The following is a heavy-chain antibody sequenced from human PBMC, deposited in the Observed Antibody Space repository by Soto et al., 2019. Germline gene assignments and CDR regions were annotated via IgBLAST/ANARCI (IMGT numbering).Heavy chain of an antibody. D-gene: IGHD6-19*01. J-gene: IGHJ6*02. CDR3: AKDISSGWTEDYYYYYYGVDV. V-gene: IGHV3-9*01. Sequence: EVQLVESGGGLVQPGRSLRLSCAASGFTFDDYAMHWVRQAPGKGLEWVSGISWNSGSIGYADSVKGRFTISRDNAKNSLYLQMNSLRAEDTALYYCAKDISSGWTEDYYYYYYGVDVWGQGTTVTVSS. CDR2: ISWNSGSI. CDR1: GFTFDDYA.